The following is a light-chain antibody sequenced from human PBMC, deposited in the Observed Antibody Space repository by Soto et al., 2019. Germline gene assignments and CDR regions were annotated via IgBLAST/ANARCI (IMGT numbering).Light chain of an antibody. Sequence: IKMTQSPSSLSASVGDIVTITCRASQSISSYLNWYQQKPGKAPKLLIYAASSLQSGVPSRFSGSGSGTDFTLTISSLQPEDFATYYCQQSYSTPRTFGQGTKVDIK. V-gene: IGKV1-39*01. CDR3: QQSYSTPRT. J-gene: IGKJ1*01. CDR1: QSISSY. CDR2: AAS.